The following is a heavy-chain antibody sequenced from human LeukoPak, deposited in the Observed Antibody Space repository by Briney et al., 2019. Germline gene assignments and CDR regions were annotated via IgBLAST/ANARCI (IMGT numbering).Heavy chain of an antibody. J-gene: IGHJ4*02. Sequence: GGSLRLSCAASGFTSDDYTMHWGRQAPGKGVEWVSLISWDGGSTYYADSVKGRFTISRDNSKNSLYLQMNSLRTEDTALYYCANGGSGFDYWGQGTLVTVSS. CDR1: GFTSDDYT. D-gene: IGHD6-19*01. V-gene: IGHV3-43*01. CDR3: ANGGSGFDY. CDR2: ISWDGGST.